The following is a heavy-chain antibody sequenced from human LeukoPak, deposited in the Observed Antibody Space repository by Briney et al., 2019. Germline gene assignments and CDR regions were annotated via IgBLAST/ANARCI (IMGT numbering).Heavy chain of an antibody. V-gene: IGHV3-49*04. D-gene: IGHD1-26*01. CDR3: SRVPAGEWELPLPFDY. Sequence: PGGSLRLSCTTSGFNFGDYAMSWVRQAPGKGLEWVGFIKSKLYGGTTEYDASVKGRFTISRDDSKSIAYLQMNSLKTEDTAVYYCSRVPAGEWELPLPFDYWGQGTLVTVSS. CDR2: IKSKLYGGTT. CDR1: GFNFGDYA. J-gene: IGHJ4*02.